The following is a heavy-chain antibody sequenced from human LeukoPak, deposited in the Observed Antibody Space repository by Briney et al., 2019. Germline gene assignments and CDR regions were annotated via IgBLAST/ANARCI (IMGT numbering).Heavy chain of an antibody. CDR1: GFTFSSYW. Sequence: GGSLRLSCAASGFTFSSYWMHWVRQAPGKGLVWVSCINSDGSSTRYADSVKGRFTISRDNAKNTLYLQMNSLRAEDTAVYYCARDLIEYSSSSWDYWGQGTLVTVSS. CDR2: INSDGSST. V-gene: IGHV3-74*01. J-gene: IGHJ4*02. CDR3: ARDLIEYSSSSWDY. D-gene: IGHD6-6*01.